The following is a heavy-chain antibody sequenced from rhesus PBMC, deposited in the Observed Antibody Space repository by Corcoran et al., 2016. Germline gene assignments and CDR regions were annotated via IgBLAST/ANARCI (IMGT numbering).Heavy chain of an antibody. CDR3: ARGWGGSNLLDY. CDR1: GGSLSGYW. CDR2: IDSSGST. J-gene: IGHJ4*01. D-gene: IGHD4-29*01. V-gene: IGHV4-160*01. Sequence: QLQLQESGPGLVKPSETLSLTCAVSGGSLSGYWWSWIRQPPGKGREWIGRIDSSGSTDYNPSLKSRVTMSRDTSKNQFSLKLSSVTAADTAVYYCARGWGGSNLLDYWGQGVLVTVSS.